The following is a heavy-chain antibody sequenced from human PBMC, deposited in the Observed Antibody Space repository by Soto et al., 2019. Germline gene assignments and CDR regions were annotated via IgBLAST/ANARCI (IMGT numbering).Heavy chain of an antibody. D-gene: IGHD1-26*01. J-gene: IGHJ6*02. CDR2: IYYRGST. V-gene: IGHV4-59*11. CDR1: GGSISSHY. CDR3: ARDGREASGMDV. Sequence: SETLSLTCTVSGGSISSHYWSWVRQAPGKGLEWIGHIYYRGSTSYDPSLRSRSTISVDTSNNQFSLKLNSVTTADTAVYYCARDGREASGMDVWGQGTKVTVSS.